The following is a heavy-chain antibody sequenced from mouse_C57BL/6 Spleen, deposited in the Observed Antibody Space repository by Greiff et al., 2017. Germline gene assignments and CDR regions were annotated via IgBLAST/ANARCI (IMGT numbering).Heavy chain of an antibody. CDR1: GYSITSGYY. J-gene: IGHJ4*01. CDR2: ISYDGSN. D-gene: IGHD1-1*01. Sequence: EVQLQQSGPGLVKPSQSLSLTCSVTGYSITSGYYWNWIRQFPGNKLEWMGYISYDGSNNYNPSLKNRISITRDTSKNQFFLKLNSVTTEDTATYYCAGTYGSEAMDYWGQGTSVTVSS. V-gene: IGHV3-6*01. CDR3: AGTYGSEAMDY.